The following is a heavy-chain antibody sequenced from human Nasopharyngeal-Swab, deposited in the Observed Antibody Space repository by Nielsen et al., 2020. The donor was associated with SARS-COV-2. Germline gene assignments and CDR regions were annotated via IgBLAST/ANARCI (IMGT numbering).Heavy chain of an antibody. V-gene: IGHV3-23*01. CDR1: GFTLSSHD. J-gene: IGHJ5*02. D-gene: IGHD5-24*01. Sequence: GESLKISCAASGFTLSSHDMTWVRQAPGKGLEWVSTISGSGGSTNYADSVKGRFTISRDNAKNSLFLQMNSLRAEDTAVYFCAREGRDGAVSSWGQGTLVTVSS. CDR2: ISGSGGST. CDR3: AREGRDGAVSS.